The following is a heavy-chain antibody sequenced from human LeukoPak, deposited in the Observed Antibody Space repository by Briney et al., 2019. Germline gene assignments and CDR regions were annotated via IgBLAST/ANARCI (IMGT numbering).Heavy chain of an antibody. Sequence: GGSLRLSCAASGFTFSSYDMHWVRQAPGKGLEWVSAICTAGDPYYPGSVKGRFTISRENAKNSLYLQINSLRAGDTAVYYCARAVGTAMAHTYYFDYWGQGTLVTVSS. V-gene: IGHV3-13*05. CDR3: ARAVGTAMAHTYYFDY. CDR1: GFTFSSYD. CDR2: ICTAGDP. D-gene: IGHD5-18*01. J-gene: IGHJ4*02.